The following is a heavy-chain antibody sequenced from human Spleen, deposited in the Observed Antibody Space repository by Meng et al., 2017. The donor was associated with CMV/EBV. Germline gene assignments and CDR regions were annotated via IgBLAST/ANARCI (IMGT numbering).Heavy chain of an antibody. V-gene: IGHV3-30-3*01. D-gene: IGHD5-24*01. CDR3: ARSGYNGYGLDV. CDR2: ITSNGFNE. CDR1: GFTFSSPA. Sequence: GESLKISCAASGFTFSSPALHWVRQASGMGLQWVSLITSNGFNEYYADYVKGRFPISRDNSKNTVDLQMSSLRVDDTAVYYCARSGYNGYGLDVWGQGTTVTVSS. J-gene: IGHJ6*02.